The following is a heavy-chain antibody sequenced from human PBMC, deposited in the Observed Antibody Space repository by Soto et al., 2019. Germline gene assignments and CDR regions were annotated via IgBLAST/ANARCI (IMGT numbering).Heavy chain of an antibody. J-gene: IGHJ4*02. CDR2: INEDGSEK. CDR1: GFTFSNYW. Sequence: GGSLRLSCAASGFTFSNYWMNWVRQAPGKGLEWVANINEDGSEKYYVDSAKGRFTISRDNAKNSLYLQMSSLRAEDTAVYYCARDRFDYWGQATLATVSS. V-gene: IGHV3-7*01. CDR3: ARDRFDY.